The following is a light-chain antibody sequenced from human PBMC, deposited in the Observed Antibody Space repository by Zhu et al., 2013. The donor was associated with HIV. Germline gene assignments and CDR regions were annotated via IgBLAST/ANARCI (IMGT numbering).Light chain of an antibody. CDR3: QRYDNAPQT. CDR2: AAS. J-gene: IGKJ1*01. CDR1: QSIRTY. V-gene: IGKV1-39*01. Sequence: DIQMTQSPSSLSASIGDRVTITCRASQSIRTYLNWYQQKPGKAPKLLIYAASTLQSGVPSRFSGSGSGTDFTLTISTLQPEDVATYYCQRYDNAPQTFGQGTKVEI.